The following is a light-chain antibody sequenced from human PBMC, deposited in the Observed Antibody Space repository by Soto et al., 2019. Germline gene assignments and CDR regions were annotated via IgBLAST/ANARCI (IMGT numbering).Light chain of an antibody. CDR2: EVS. CDR1: SSDIGNYDF. J-gene: IGLJ1*01. Sequence: QSVLTQPASVSGSPGQSITISRTGTSSDIGNYDFVSWYQQVPGTAPKAMIYEVSSRPSGVSNRFSGSKSGNTASLTISGLQAEDEADYYCGSYAGSDTYVFGTGTKVTVL. CDR3: GSYAGSDTYV. V-gene: IGLV2-14*01.